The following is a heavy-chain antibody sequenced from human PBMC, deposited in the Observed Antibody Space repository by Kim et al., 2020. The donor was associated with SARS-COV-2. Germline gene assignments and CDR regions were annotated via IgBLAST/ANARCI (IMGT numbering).Heavy chain of an antibody. Sequence: GGSLRLSCAASGFTFSSYGMHWVRQAPGQGLELVAVISYDGSNKYYADSVMGRFTISRDNSKNTLYLQMNSLRAEDTAVYYCAKGVRTGYSSGWDYWGQG. D-gene: IGHD6-19*01. CDR2: ISYDGSNK. CDR3: AKGVRTGYSSGWDY. V-gene: IGHV3-30*18. J-gene: IGHJ4*02. CDR1: GFTFSSYG.